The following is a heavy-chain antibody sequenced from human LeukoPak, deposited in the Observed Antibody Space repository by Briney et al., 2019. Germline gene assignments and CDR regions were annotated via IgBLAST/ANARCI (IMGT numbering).Heavy chain of an antibody. CDR1: GFTFRNFA. CDR3: AKDGQSFNSMYDYFDS. J-gene: IGHJ4*02. CDR2: IGGGDT. Sequence: GGSLRLSCSASGFTFRNFAISWVRQAPGKGLEWVSSIGGGDTHYADSVKGRFTTSRDDSRSTVDLQMSSLRAEDTAVYFCAKDGQSFNSMYDYFDSWGQGTLVTVSS. V-gene: IGHV3-23*01. D-gene: IGHD2-8*01.